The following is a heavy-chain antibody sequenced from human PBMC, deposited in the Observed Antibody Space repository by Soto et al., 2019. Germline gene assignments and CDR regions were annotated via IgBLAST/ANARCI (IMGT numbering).Heavy chain of an antibody. CDR1: GDSISHFY. V-gene: IGHV4-4*07. D-gene: IGHD6-19*01. CDR3: AKEEVWLVNWFAH. Sequence: QVQLQESGPGLVKPSETLSLTCTVSGDSISHFYWSWIRQPAVKGLEWIGRIYTSGSTNYNPPLKGRVTRSVDTSKTQFSLKLSSVTVADTAVYYCAKEEVWLVNWFAHGRKGTLVTVSS. CDR2: IYTSGST. J-gene: IGHJ5*02.